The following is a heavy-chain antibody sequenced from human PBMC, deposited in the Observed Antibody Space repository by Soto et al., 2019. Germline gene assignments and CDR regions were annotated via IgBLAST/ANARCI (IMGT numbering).Heavy chain of an antibody. CDR2: ISSSSSTI. CDR1: GFTFSSYS. V-gene: IGHV3-48*04. CDR3: AREKNNWNDRDFDY. D-gene: IGHD1-1*01. Sequence: GGSLRLSCAASGFTFSSYSMNWVRQAPGKGLEWVSYISSSSSTIYYADSVKGRFTISRDNAKNSLYLQMNSLRAEDTAVYYCAREKNNWNDRDFDYWGQGTLVTVSP. J-gene: IGHJ4*02.